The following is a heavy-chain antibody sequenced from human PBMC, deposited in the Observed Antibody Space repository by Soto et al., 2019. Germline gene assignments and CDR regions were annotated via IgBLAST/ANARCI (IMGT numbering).Heavy chain of an antibody. J-gene: IGHJ6*02. Sequence: SGYTFTSYDINWVRQATGQGLEWMGWMNPNSGNTGYAQKFQGRVTMTRNTSISTAYMELSSLRSEDTAVYYCARGGTIFGVVIDYYYYYGMDVWGQGTTVTVSS. CDR1: GYTFTSYD. CDR3: ARGGTIFGVVIDYYYYYGMDV. D-gene: IGHD3-3*01. CDR2: MNPNSGNT. V-gene: IGHV1-8*01.